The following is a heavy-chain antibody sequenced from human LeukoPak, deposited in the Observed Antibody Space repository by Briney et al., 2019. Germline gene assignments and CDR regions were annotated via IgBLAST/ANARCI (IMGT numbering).Heavy chain of an antibody. J-gene: IGHJ1*01. Sequence: SETLSLTCAVYGGSFSGYYWSWIRQPPGKGLEWIGEINHSGSTNYNPSLKSRVTISVDTSKNQFSLKLSSVTAADTAVHYCARGRQQQLVLAYFQHWGQGTLVTVSS. V-gene: IGHV4-34*01. CDR1: GGSFSGYY. D-gene: IGHD6-13*01. CDR3: ARGRQQQLVLAYFQH. CDR2: INHSGST.